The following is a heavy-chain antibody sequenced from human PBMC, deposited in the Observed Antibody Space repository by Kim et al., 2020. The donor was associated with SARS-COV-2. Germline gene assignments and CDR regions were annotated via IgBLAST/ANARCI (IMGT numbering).Heavy chain of an antibody. CDR1: GFTFTSSA. Sequence: SVKVSCKASGFTFTSSAVQWVRQARGQRLEWIGWIVVGSGNTNYAQKFQERVTITRDMSTSTAYMELSSLRSEDTAVYYCAAGYCGGDCYPLEFYGMDVWGQGTTVTVSS. J-gene: IGHJ6*02. CDR3: AAGYCGGDCYPLEFYGMDV. CDR2: IVVGSGNT. V-gene: IGHV1-58*01. D-gene: IGHD2-21*01.